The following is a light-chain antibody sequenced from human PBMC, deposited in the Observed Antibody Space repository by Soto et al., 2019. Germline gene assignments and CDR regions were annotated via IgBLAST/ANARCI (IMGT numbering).Light chain of an antibody. V-gene: IGLV2-14*01. CDR1: SSDVGAYDF. CDR2: DVT. CDR3: SSYATRCTLV. J-gene: IGLJ1*01. Sequence: QSVLTQPASVSGSPGQSITISCTGTSSDVGAYDFVSWYQHSPGKAPKLVTFDVTHRPPGISDRFSGSKSANTASLTISGLQAADEAFYYCSSYATRCTLVFGGGTKVTVL.